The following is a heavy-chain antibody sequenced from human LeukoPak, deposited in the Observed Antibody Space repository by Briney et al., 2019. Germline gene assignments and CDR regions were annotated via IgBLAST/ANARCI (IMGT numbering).Heavy chain of an antibody. J-gene: IGHJ6*02. CDR2: IYYTGST. CDR1: GGSISSSSYY. D-gene: IGHD3-10*01. CDR3: TSYGSGSLGVGHYYGMDV. V-gene: IGHV4-39*01. Sequence: PSETLSLTCTVSGGSISSSSYYWGWIRQPPGKGLEWIGYIYYTGSTYYNPSLKSRVTLSVDTSKNQFSLKLSSVTAADTAVYYCTSYGSGSLGVGHYYGMDVWGQGTTVIVSS.